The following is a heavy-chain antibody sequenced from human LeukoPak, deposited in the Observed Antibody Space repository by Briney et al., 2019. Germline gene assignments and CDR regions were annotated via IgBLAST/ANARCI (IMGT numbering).Heavy chain of an antibody. J-gene: IGHJ3*02. CDR3: ARGGYSGSYYSAFDI. D-gene: IGHD1-26*01. V-gene: IGHV3-48*02. Sequence: RGSLRLSCAASGFTFSSNSMNWVRQAPGKGLEWVSYISSSSSSIYYADSVKGRFIISRDNAKNSLYPQMNSLRDEDTAVYYCARGGYSGSYYSAFDIWGQGTMVTASS. CDR1: GFTFSSNS. CDR2: ISSSSSSI.